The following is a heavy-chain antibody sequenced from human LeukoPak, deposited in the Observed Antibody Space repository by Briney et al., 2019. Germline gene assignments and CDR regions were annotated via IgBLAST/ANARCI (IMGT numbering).Heavy chain of an antibody. D-gene: IGHD2-2*02. V-gene: IGHV1-8*01. CDR3: ARGHRYCSSTSCYTGWFDP. J-gene: IGHJ5*02. Sequence: GASVKVSCKASGYTFTSYDINWVRQATGQGLEWMGWMNPNSGNTGYAQKFQGRVTMTRNTSISTAYMELSSLRSEDTAVYYCARGHRYCSSTSCYTGWFDPWGQGTLVTVSS. CDR2: MNPNSGNT. CDR1: GYTFTSYD.